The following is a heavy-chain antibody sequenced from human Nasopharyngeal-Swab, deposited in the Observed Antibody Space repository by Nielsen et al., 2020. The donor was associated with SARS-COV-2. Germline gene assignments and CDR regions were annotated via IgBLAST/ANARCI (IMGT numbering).Heavy chain of an antibody. CDR3: ARHRFGIAVADSNY. J-gene: IGHJ4*02. V-gene: IGHV3-21*01. D-gene: IGHD6-19*01. Sequence: WIRQPPGKGLEWVSAISGSGGGTYYADSVKGRFTISRDNAKNSLYLQMNSLRAEDTAVYYCARHRFGIAVADSNYWGQGTLVTVSS. CDR2: ISGSGGGT.